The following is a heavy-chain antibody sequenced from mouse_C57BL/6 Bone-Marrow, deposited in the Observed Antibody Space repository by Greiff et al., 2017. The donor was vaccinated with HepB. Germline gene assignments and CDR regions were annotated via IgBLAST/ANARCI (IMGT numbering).Heavy chain of an antibody. CDR1: GYTLTSYW. J-gene: IGHJ4*01. D-gene: IGHD1-1*01. CDR3: AREFITTVVEGYAMDY. Sequence: VQLQQPGAELVKPGASVKMSCKASGYTLTSYWITWVKQRPGQGLEWIGDIYPGSGSTNYNEKFKSKATLTVDTSSSTAYMQLSSLTSEDSAVYYCAREFITTVVEGYAMDYWGQGTSVTVSS. CDR2: IYPGSGST. V-gene: IGHV1-55*01.